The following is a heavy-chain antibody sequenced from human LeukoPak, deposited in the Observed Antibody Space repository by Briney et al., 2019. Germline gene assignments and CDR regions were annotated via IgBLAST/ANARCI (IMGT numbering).Heavy chain of an antibody. CDR2: ISGSGDNT. D-gene: IGHD3-16*01. CDR3: AKDLGGGIDY. CDR1: GFTFSSYA. V-gene: IGHV3-23*01. J-gene: IGHJ4*02. Sequence: GGSLRLSCAASGFTFSSYAMGWVRQAPGKGLEWVSAISGSGDNTYYADSVKGRFTSSRDNSKNTLYLQMNSLRAEDTAVYYCAKDLGGGIDYWGQGTLVTVSS.